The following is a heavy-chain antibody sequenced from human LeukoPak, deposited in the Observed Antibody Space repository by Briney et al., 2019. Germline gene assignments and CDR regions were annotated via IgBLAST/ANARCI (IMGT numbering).Heavy chain of an antibody. CDR1: GYTFTSYA. J-gene: IGHJ4*02. CDR2: INTGNGNT. CDR3: ARDTETAIPLPYYFDY. D-gene: IGHD2-21*02. Sequence: ASVKVSCKASGYTFTSYAMHWVRQAPGQRLECMGWINTGNGNTKYSQKFQGRVTITRDKSASTAYMDLSSLRSEDTAVYYCARDTETAIPLPYYFDYWGQGTLVTVSS. V-gene: IGHV1-3*04.